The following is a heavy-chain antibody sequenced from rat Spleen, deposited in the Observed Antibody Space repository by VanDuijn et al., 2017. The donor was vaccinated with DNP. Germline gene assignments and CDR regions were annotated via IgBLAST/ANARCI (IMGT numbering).Heavy chain of an antibody. CDR1: GFTFSNYD. Sequence: EVQLVESGGGLVQPGRSMKLSCAASGFTFSNYDMAWVRQAPKKGLEWVATISYDRSDTYYRDSVKGRFTMSRDNAKSTLYLQMDSLRSEDTATYYGGSRPPPTRGPFDYWGQGVTVTVSS. CDR3: GSRPPPTRGPFDY. J-gene: IGHJ2*01. CDR2: ISYDRSDT. D-gene: IGHD1-4*01. V-gene: IGHV5-7*01.